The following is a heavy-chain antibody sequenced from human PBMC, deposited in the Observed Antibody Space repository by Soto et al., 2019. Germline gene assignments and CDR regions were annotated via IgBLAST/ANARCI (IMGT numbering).Heavy chain of an antibody. CDR1: GFTVSSKY. V-gene: IGHV3-66*01. CDR2: IYSGGST. Sequence: GGSLRLSCAASGFTVSSKYMSWVRQAPGKRLEWVSVIYSGGSTYYADSVKGRFTISRDNSKNTLYLQMNSLRAEDTAVYYCARDAKYSGYEPDAFDIWGQGTMVTVSS. D-gene: IGHD5-12*01. CDR3: ARDAKYSGYEPDAFDI. J-gene: IGHJ3*02.